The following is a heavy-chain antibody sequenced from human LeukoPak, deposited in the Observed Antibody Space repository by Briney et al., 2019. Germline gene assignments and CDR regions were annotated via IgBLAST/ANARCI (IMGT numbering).Heavy chain of an antibody. J-gene: IGHJ4*02. CDR1: GGSISSGDYY. D-gene: IGHD3-10*01. Sequence: SETLSLTCTVSGGSISSGDYYWSWIRQPPGKGLEWIGEIYHSGSTNYNPSLKSRVTISVDKSKNQFSLKLSSVTAADTAVYYCAREGLWFDGSYCFDYWGQGTLVTVSS. V-gene: IGHV4-39*07. CDR3: AREGLWFDGSYCFDY. CDR2: IYHSGST.